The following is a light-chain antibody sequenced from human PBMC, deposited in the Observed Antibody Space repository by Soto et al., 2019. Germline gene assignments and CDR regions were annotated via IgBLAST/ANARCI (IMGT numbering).Light chain of an antibody. Sequence: DIVMTQSPDSLAVSLGERATINCKSSQDILYSSNNKNYLAWYQQKPGQPPQMLIYWASTRESGVPDRFSGSGSGTDFTLTISGLQAEDVAVYYCQQYYSTPYTFGQGTKVEI. J-gene: IGKJ2*01. V-gene: IGKV4-1*01. CDR2: WAS. CDR3: QQYYSTPYT. CDR1: QDILYSSNNKNY.